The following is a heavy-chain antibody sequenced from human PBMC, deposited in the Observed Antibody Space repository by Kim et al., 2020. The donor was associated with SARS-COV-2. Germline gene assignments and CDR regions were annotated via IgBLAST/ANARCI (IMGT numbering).Heavy chain of an antibody. CDR3: ARTGYDSTPNDAFDI. Sequence: PSLKSRVPISVDTSKNQFSLKLSCVTAADTAVYYCARTGYDSTPNDAFDIWGQGTMVTVSS. D-gene: IGHD3-22*01. J-gene: IGHJ3*02. V-gene: IGHV4-4*09.